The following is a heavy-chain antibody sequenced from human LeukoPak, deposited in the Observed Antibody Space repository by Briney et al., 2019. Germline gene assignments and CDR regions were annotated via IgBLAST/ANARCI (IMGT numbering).Heavy chain of an antibody. D-gene: IGHD6-19*01. Sequence: PGGSLRLSCAASGFTFDDYAMHWVRQAPGKGLEWVSGISWNSGSIGYADSVKGRFTISRDNAKNSLYLQMNSLRAEDTAVYYCAVPVAGNYYYGMDVWGQGTTVTVSS. CDR3: AVPVAGNYYYGMDV. V-gene: IGHV3-9*01. CDR1: GFTFDDYA. CDR2: ISWNSGSI. J-gene: IGHJ6*02.